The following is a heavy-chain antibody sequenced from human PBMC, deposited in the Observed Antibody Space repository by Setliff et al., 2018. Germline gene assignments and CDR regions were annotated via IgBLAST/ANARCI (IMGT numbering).Heavy chain of an antibody. V-gene: IGHV7-4-1*02. Sequence: ASVKVSCKASGYTFTSYAMNWVRQAPGQGLEWMGWVHTNTGNPTYAQGFTGRFVFSLDTSVSTAYLQISSLKAEDTAVYYCARGSKVAPGHTAMVLAPRWAFDIWGQGTMVTVSS. CDR1: GYTFTSYA. CDR2: VHTNTGNP. CDR3: ARGSKVAPGHTAMVLAPRWAFDI. J-gene: IGHJ3*02. D-gene: IGHD5-18*01.